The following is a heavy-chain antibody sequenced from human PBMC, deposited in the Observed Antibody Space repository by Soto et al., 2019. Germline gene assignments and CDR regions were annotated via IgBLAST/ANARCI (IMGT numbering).Heavy chain of an antibody. Sequence: ASVKVSCKASGYTFTSYDINWVRQTAGQGLEWMGWMSPKTANTGYAQKFQDRVTMTRSTSISIAYMELSSLASEDTAVYYCTGGPPNWGFDSWGQGTPVTVSS. V-gene: IGHV1-8*01. CDR2: MSPKTANT. CDR1: GYTFTSYD. J-gene: IGHJ5*01. CDR3: TGGPPNWGFDS. D-gene: IGHD7-27*01.